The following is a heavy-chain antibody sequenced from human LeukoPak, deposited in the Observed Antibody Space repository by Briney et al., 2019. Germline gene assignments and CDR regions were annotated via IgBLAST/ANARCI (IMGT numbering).Heavy chain of an antibody. CDR3: ARGGFYGDPRTNWFDP. CDR1: GGSISSYY. CDR2: IYYSGTT. Sequence: PSETLSLTCTVSGGSISSYYWSWIRQPPGKGLEWIGYIYYSGTTNYNPSLKSRVTISLDTSKNQFSLKLSSVTAADTAVYYCARGGFYGDPRTNWFDPWGQGTLVTVSS. V-gene: IGHV4-59*01. D-gene: IGHD4-17*01. J-gene: IGHJ5*02.